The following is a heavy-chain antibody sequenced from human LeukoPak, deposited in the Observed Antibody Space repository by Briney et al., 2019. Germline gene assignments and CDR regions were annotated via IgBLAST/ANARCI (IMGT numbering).Heavy chain of an antibody. V-gene: IGHV1-46*01. CDR2: INPSGGST. D-gene: IGHD3-10*01. J-gene: IGHJ5*02. Sequence: ASVNVSCKASGYTFTSYYMHWVRQAPGQGLEWMGIINPSGGSTSYAQKFQGRVTMTRDTSTSTVYMELSSLRSEDTAVYYCARAEVQLKFDPWGQGTLVTVSS. CDR1: GYTFTSYY. CDR3: ARAEVQLKFDP.